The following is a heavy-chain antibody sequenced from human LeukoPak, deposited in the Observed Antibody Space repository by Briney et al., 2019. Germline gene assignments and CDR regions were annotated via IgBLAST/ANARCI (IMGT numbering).Heavy chain of an antibody. CDR2: ISSSSSTI. Sequence: GGSLRLSCAASGFTFSSYSMNWVRQAPGKGLEWVSYISSSSSTIYYADSVKGRFTISRDNAKNSLYLQMNSLRAEDTAAYYCARDTPNVGYYDILTGYPPDYWGQGTLVTVSS. D-gene: IGHD3-9*01. J-gene: IGHJ4*02. V-gene: IGHV3-48*04. CDR3: ARDTPNVGYYDILTGYPPDY. CDR1: GFTFSSYS.